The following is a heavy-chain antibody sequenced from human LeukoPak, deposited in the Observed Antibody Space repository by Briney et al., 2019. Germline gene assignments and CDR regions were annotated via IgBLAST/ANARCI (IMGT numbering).Heavy chain of an antibody. D-gene: IGHD7-27*01. Sequence: GRSLRLSCAASGFTFSTYAMQCVRQAPGKGLEWVAFISYDGTNKYCADSVKGRFTISRDNSKSTLYLQMNSLRAEDTALYYCAREILTAYAFYMWGEGTMVTVSS. CDR3: AREILTAYAFYM. J-gene: IGHJ3*02. CDR2: ISYDGTNK. V-gene: IGHV3-30-3*01. CDR1: GFTFSTYA.